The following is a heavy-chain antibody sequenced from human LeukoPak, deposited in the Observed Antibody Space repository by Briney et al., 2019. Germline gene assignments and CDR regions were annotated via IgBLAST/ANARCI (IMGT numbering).Heavy chain of an antibody. CDR2: IYHSGST. D-gene: IGHD4-11*01. CDR3: ARDVPYSNYGRCNWFDP. J-gene: IGHJ5*02. CDR1: GYSISRGYY. Sequence: PSETLSLTCTVSGYSISRGYYWGWIRQPPGKGLEWIGSIYHSGSTYYNPSLKSRVTISVDTSKNQFSLKLSSVTAADTAVYYCARDVPYSNYGRCNWFDPWGQGTLVTVSS. V-gene: IGHV4-38-2*02.